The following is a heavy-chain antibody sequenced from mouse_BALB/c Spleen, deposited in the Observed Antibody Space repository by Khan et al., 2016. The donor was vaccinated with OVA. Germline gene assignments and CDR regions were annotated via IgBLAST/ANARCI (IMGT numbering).Heavy chain of an antibody. CDR2: ISYSGST. D-gene: IGHD1-1*01. J-gene: IGHJ4*01. Sequence: EVQLQESGPGLVKPSQSLSLTCTVTGYSITSNYAWNWIRQFPGNKLEWMGYISYSGSTSYNPSLKSRISITRDTSKNQFFLQLNSVTTEDTATYYCARSNYYRYAMDYWGQGTAVTVSS. CDR3: ARSNYYRYAMDY. CDR1: GYSITSNYA. V-gene: IGHV3-2*02.